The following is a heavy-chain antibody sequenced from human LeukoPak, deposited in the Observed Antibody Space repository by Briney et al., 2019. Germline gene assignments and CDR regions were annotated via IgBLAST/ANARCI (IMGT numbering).Heavy chain of an antibody. CDR1: GGSISSGGYY. J-gene: IGHJ5*02. CDR2: IYYSGST. V-gene: IGHV4-31*03. D-gene: IGHD2-8*02. Sequence: PSETLSLTCTVSGGSISSGGYYWSWIRQHPGKGLEWIGYIYYSGSTYYNPSLKSRVTISVDTSKNQFSLKLSSVTAADTAVYYCARCNKIGPSGLTPTGGVNWFDPWGQGTLVTVSS. CDR3: ARCNKIGPSGLTPTGGVNWFDP.